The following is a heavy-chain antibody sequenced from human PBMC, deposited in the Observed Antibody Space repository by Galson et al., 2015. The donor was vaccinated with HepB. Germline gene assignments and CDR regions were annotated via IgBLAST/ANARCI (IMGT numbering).Heavy chain of an antibody. J-gene: IGHJ4*02. CDR1: GFTVRGNY. CDR2: IYSDGST. Sequence: CAVSGFTVRGNYMSWVRQPPGKGLEWVSVIYSDGSTHYADSVKGRFTISRDNSKNTLYLQMNSLRAEDTAVYYCTTVEMSPIYALDCWGQGTLVTVSS. CDR3: TTVEMSPIYALDC. D-gene: IGHD5-24*01. V-gene: IGHV3-66*02.